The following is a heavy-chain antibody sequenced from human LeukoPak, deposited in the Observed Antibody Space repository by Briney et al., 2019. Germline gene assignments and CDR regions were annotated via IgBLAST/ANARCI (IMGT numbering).Heavy chain of an antibody. V-gene: IGHV4-4*07. Sequence: SETLSLTCTVSGGSISSYYWSWIRQPAGKGLEWIGRIYTSGSTNYNPSLKSRVTMSVDTSKNQFSLKLSSVTAADTAVYYCARRGYCSSTSCLSFDYWGQGTLVTVSS. CDR1: GGSISSYY. D-gene: IGHD2-2*01. J-gene: IGHJ4*02. CDR2: IYTSGST. CDR3: ARRGYCSSTSCLSFDY.